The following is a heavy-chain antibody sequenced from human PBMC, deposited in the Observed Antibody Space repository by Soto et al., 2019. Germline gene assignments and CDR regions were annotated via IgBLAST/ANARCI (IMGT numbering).Heavy chain of an antibody. Sequence: GESLKISCKGSGYSFTSYWIGWVRQMPGKGLEWMGIIYPGDSDTRYSPSFQGQVTISAAKSISTAYLQWSSLKASDTAMYYCARTLRGYSYGYAFDIWGQGTMVTVSS. V-gene: IGHV5-51*01. D-gene: IGHD5-18*01. CDR2: IYPGDSDT. CDR1: GYSFTSYW. CDR3: ARTLRGYSYGYAFDI. J-gene: IGHJ3*02.